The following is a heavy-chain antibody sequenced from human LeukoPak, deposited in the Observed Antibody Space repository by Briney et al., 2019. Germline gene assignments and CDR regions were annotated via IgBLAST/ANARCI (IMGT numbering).Heavy chain of an antibody. Sequence: GGSLRLSCAASGITFSAYAMNWVRQAPGKGPEWVSAISGSGGSTYYADSVKGRFTISRDNSKNTLNLQMNSLRAEDTAVYYCAKGDSGSYAVDYWGQGTLVTVSS. CDR2: ISGSGGST. CDR1: GITFSAYA. J-gene: IGHJ4*02. V-gene: IGHV3-23*01. CDR3: AKGDSGSYAVDY. D-gene: IGHD1-26*01.